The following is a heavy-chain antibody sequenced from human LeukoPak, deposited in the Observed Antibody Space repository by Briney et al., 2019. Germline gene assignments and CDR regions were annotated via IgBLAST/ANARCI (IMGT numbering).Heavy chain of an antibody. J-gene: IGHJ4*02. CDR2: IYYSGST. CDR3: ARMGRPYDY. CDR1: GGSISSSSYY. V-gene: IGHV4-39*01. Sequence: PSETLSLTCTVSGGSISSSSYYWGWIRQPPGKGLEWIGSIYYSGSTYYNSSLKSRVTISVDTSKNQFSLKLSSVTAADTAVYYCARMGRPYDYWGQGILVTVSS. D-gene: IGHD2-15*01.